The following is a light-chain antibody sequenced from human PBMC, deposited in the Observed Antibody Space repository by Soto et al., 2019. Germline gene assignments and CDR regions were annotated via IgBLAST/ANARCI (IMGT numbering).Light chain of an antibody. CDR3: QQYGNSPLT. CDR1: QSVRSDY. J-gene: IGKJ4*01. V-gene: IGKV3-20*01. Sequence: EIVLTQSPDTLSLSPGQRATLSCRASQSVRSDYFAWYQQKPGQAPRVIIFGVSTRATGVPDRFSGSGFGTDFTLTISRLEPEDFALYYCQQYGNSPLTFGGGTKVEIK. CDR2: GVS.